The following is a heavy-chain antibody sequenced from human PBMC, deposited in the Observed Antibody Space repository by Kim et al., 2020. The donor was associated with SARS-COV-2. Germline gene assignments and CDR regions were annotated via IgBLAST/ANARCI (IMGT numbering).Heavy chain of an antibody. Sequence: WGSLRLSCAASGFSFSSYNMNWVRQAPGKGLEWVSYITTSSSTIYYADSVKGRFTISRDNAKNSLYLQMNSLRDEDTAVYYCARARYCSGGSCYSGDYWGQGTLVTVSS. J-gene: IGHJ4*02. CDR1: GFSFSSYN. CDR2: ITTSSSTI. CDR3: ARARYCSGGSCYSGDY. D-gene: IGHD2-15*01. V-gene: IGHV3-48*02.